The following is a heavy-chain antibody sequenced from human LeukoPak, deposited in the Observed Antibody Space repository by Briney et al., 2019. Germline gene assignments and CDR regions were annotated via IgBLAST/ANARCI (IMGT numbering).Heavy chain of an antibody. J-gene: IGHJ4*02. D-gene: IGHD1-26*01. CDR2: ISAYNGNT. CDR3: ALDDRGSYSFDY. Sequence: ASVKVSCKASGYTFTSYGISWVRQAPGQGLEWMGWISAYNGNTNYAQKLQGRVTMTTDTSTSTAYMELRSLRSDDTAVYYRALDDRGSYSFDYWGQGTLVTVSS. V-gene: IGHV1-18*01. CDR1: GYTFTSYG.